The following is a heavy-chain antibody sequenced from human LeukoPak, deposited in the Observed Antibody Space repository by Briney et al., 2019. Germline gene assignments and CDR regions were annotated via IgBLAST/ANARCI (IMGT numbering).Heavy chain of an antibody. V-gene: IGHV4-39*01. J-gene: IGHJ4*02. CDR3: ARHSEGSDY. CDR2: IYYGGTT. Sequence: SETLSLTCSVSGGSISSSSHYWGWIRQPPGKGLEWIGSIYYGGTTYYNPSLKSRVTISVDTSKNQFSLRLSSVTASDTAVYYCARHSEGSDYWGQGALVTVSS. CDR1: GGSISSSSHY.